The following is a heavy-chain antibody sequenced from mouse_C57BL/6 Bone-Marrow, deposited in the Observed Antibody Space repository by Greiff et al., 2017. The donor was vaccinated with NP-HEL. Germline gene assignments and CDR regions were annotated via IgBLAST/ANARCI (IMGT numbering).Heavy chain of an antibody. D-gene: IGHD1-1*01. J-gene: IGHJ1*03. CDR2: IDPSDSYT. CDR1: GYTFTSYW. V-gene: IGHV1-50*01. Sequence: VQLQQPGAELVKPGASVKLSCKASGYTFTSYWMQWVKQRPGQGLEWIGEIDPSDSYTNYNQKFKGKATLTLDPSSRTASMPLLILTSEDSAVYYCATIYYYGSSYRNYWYFDVWGTGTTVTVSS. CDR3: ATIYYYGSSYRNYWYFDV.